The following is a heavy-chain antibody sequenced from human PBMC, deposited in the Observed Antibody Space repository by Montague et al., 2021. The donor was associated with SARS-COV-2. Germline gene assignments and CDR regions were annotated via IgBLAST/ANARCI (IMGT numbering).Heavy chain of an antibody. CDR3: ARGVGITIFGDLSLEGDYYYSMDV. V-gene: IGHV3-74*01. Sequence: SLRLSCATSGFTFRSHWMHWVRQVPEKGLVWVSRIDNDGSSTNYVDSVKGRLTISRDNAKNTLDLQMNSLRVEDTAVYYCARGVGITIFGDLSLEGDYYYSMDVWGQGTAVTVSS. J-gene: IGHJ6*02. D-gene: IGHD3-3*01. CDR2: IDNDGSST. CDR1: GFTFRSHW.